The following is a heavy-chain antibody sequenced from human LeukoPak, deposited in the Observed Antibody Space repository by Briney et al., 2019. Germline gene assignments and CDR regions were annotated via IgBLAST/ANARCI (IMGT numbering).Heavy chain of an antibody. J-gene: IGHJ4*02. V-gene: IGHV4-38-2*01. CDR2: IYHSGST. Sequence: SETLSLTCAVSGYSISSGYYWGWIRQPPGKGLEWIGSIYHSGSTYYNPSLKSRVTISVDTSKNQFSLKLSSVTAADTAVYYWARVEGVEPFDYWGQGPLV. CDR1: GYSISSGYY. D-gene: IGHD2-15*01. CDR3: ARVEGVEPFDY.